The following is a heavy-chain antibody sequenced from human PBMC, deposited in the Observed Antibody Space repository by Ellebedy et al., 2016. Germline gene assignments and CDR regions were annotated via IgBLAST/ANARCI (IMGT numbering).Heavy chain of an antibody. V-gene: IGHV3-21*01. Sequence: GESLKISXVASGFTFSGYTMNWVRQAPGKGLEWVSSISSSGSNIFYADSVKGRFTISRDNAKNSLFLQMNSLRAEDTAVYYCARGVGGTSLNWFDPWGQGTLVTVSS. CDR3: ARGVGGTSLNWFDP. CDR2: ISSSGSNI. D-gene: IGHD3-16*01. J-gene: IGHJ5*02. CDR1: GFTFSGYT.